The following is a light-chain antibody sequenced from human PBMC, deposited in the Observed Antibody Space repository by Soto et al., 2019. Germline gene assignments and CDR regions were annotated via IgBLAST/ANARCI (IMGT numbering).Light chain of an antibody. CDR2: GAS. CDR1: QSVSNY. V-gene: IGKV3-20*01. J-gene: IGKJ1*01. CDR3: QQYGGSPQT. Sequence: EIVLTQSPGTLSLSPRERATLSCRASQSVSNYLAWYQQKPGQAPRLLIYGASRRATVIPDRFSGSGSGTDFTLTISRLEPEDFAVYYCQQYGGSPQTFGQGTKVDIK.